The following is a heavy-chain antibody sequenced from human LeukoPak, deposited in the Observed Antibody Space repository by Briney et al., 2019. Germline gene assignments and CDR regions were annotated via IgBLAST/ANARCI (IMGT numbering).Heavy chain of an antibody. V-gene: IGHV4-59*01. CDR3: AKMKGHPLPKYYMDV. CDR2: IYYTGTT. Sequence: PSETLSLTCTVSGGSISSYYWSWIRQPPGKGLEWIGYIYYTGTTNYNPSLKGRVTISVDTSKNQFSLKLGSVTAADTAIYYCAKMKGHPLPKYYMDVWGQGTTVTVSS. CDR1: GGSISSYY. J-gene: IGHJ6*01. D-gene: IGHD1-26*01.